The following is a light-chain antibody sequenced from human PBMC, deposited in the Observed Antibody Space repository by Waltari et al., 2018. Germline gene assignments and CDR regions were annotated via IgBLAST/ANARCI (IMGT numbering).Light chain of an antibody. CDR3: QQYGSSPYT. V-gene: IGKV3-20*01. CDR2: GAS. J-gene: IGKJ2*01. Sequence: IVLTQSPGTLSLSPGESATLSCRASQSVSSSYLAWYQQKPGQAPRLLIYGASSRATGIPDRFSGSGSGTDFTLTISRLEPEDFAVYYCQQYGSSPYTFGQGTQLEIK. CDR1: QSVSSSY.